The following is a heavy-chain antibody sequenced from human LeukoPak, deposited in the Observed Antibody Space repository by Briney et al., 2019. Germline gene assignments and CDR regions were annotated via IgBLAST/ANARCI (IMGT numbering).Heavy chain of an antibody. CDR3: ARTPGLHDYGY. Sequence: GGSLRLSCAASGFTFSDYNMRWIRQAPGKGLEWVSSISRSGSTKYYADSVKGRFTISRGNSKNTLYLQMNSLRAEDTAVYYCARTPGLHDYGYWGQGTLVTVSS. CDR1: GFTFSDYN. D-gene: IGHD4-17*01. CDR2: ISRSGSTK. J-gene: IGHJ4*02. V-gene: IGHV3-11*01.